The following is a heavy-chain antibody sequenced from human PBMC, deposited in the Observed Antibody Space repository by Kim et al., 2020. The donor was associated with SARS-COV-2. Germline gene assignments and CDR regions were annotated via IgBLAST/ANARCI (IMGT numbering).Heavy chain of an antibody. CDR2: IRTSGNT. CDR1: GGSMSNDY. CDR3: ARVFVGDDNGYSYLFDS. Sequence: SETLSLTCTVSGGSMSNDYWSWIRQPAGKGLEWIGRIRTSGNTKYNPSLKSRVTMSVDTSKNQISLKLSSVTAADTAVYYCARVFVGDDNGYSYLFDSWGQGTLVTVSS. D-gene: IGHD3-22*01. V-gene: IGHV4-4*07. J-gene: IGHJ4*02.